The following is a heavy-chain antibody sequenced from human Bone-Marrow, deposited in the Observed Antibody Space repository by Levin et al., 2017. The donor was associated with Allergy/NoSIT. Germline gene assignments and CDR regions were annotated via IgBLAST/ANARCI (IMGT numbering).Heavy chain of an antibody. Sequence: LSLTCAASGFPFRSHSMNWVRQAPGKGLEWVSYISTSSGTIYYAESVKGRFTISRDNARNSLYLQMDSLRAEDTAIYYCAREGLFMVRVFDYWGRGTLVTVSS. CDR3: AREGLFMVRVFDY. V-gene: IGHV3-48*04. CDR1: GFPFRSHS. J-gene: IGHJ4*02. CDR2: ISTSSGTI. D-gene: IGHD3-10*01.